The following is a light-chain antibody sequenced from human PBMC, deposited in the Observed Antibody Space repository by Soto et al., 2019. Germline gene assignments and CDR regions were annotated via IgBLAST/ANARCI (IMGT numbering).Light chain of an antibody. J-gene: IGKJ1*01. V-gene: IGKV1-39*01. CDR1: QSISNH. CDR2: AAS. Sequence: DIPMTQSPSSLSASVEARVLITCRASQSISNHLNWYQQKPGKAPKLLSLAASSLQRGVPSRFSGSGAVTEVTRAIASLQPYDVATYYCQQYKEYTYTFGQGTKVDIK. CDR3: QQYKEYTYT.